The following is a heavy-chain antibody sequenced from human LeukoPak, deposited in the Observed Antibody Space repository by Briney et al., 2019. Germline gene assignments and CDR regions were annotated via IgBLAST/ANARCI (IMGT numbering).Heavy chain of an antibody. J-gene: IGHJ4*02. D-gene: IGHD2-15*01. CDR2: IYYSGST. Sequence: SETLSLTCTVSGGSISSYYWGWIRQPPGKGLEWIGSIYYSGSTYYNPSLKSRVTISVDTSKNQFSLKLSSVTAADTAVYYCARVRYCSGGSCYSYPYWGQGTLVTVSS. V-gene: IGHV4-39*07. CDR3: ARVRYCSGGSCYSYPY. CDR1: GGSISSYY.